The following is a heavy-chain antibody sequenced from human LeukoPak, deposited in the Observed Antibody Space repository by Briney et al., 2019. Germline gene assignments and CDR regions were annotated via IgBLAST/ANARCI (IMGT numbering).Heavy chain of an antibody. V-gene: IGHV3-30*18. CDR3: AKDGSGYYLDY. Sequence: GRSLRLSCAASGFTFSSYGMHWVRQAPGKGLEWVAVISYDGGNKYYADSVKGRFTISRDNSKNTLYLQMNSLRAEDTAVYYCAKDGSGYYLDYWGQGTLVTVSS. J-gene: IGHJ4*02. CDR1: GFTFSSYG. CDR2: ISYDGGNK. D-gene: IGHD3-22*01.